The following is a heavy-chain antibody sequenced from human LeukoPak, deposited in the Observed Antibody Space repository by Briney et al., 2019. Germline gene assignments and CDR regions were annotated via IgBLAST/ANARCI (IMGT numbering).Heavy chain of an antibody. CDR1: GFTFSSYG. CDR2: IWYDGSEK. CDR3: VGWGISGITNH. J-gene: IGHJ4*02. V-gene: IGHV3-33*01. D-gene: IGHD1-7*01. Sequence: PGGSLRLSCATSGFTFSSYGFHWVRQAPIKGLEWVAVIWYDGSEKYYADSVKGRFTISRDDSKNTVYLQMNSVRAEDTAVYYCVGWGISGITNHWGQGTLVTVSS.